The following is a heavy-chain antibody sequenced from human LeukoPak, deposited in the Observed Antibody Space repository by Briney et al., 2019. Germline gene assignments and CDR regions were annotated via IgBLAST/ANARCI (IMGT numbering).Heavy chain of an antibody. J-gene: IGHJ4*02. D-gene: IGHD2-15*01. CDR3: ARVHCSGGSCYSTLYYFDY. Sequence: PSETLSLTCTVSGGSISSYYWSWIRQPPGKGLEWIGYIYYSGSTNYNPSLKSRVTISVDTSKNQFSLKLSSVTAADTAVYYCARVHCSGGSCYSTLYYFDYWGQGTLVTVSS. V-gene: IGHV4-59*08. CDR1: GGSISSYY. CDR2: IYYSGST.